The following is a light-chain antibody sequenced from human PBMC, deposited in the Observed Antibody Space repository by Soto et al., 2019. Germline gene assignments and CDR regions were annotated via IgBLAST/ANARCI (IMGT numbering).Light chain of an antibody. CDR3: QQYGRT. CDR1: QSVSSSY. CDR2: GAS. Sequence: EIVLTQSPGTLSLSPGERATLSCRASQSVSSSYLAWYQQKPGQAPRLLIYGASSRATGIPDRFSGSGSGKNCTLTISRLEPEDFAVYYCQQYGRTFGQGTKVEIK. J-gene: IGKJ1*01. V-gene: IGKV3-20*01.